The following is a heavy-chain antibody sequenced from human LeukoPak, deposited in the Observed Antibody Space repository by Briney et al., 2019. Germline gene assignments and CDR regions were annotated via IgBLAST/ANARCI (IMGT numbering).Heavy chain of an antibody. V-gene: IGHV3-21*01. D-gene: IGHD6-19*01. CDR3: ARVIERQWLIPSYYHYGMDV. Sequence: GGSLRLSCAASGFTFSSYSMNWVRQAPGKGLEWVSSISSSSSYIYYADSVKGRFTISRDNAKNSLYLQMNSLRAEDTAVYYCARVIERQWLIPSYYHYGMDVWGQGTTVTVSS. J-gene: IGHJ6*02. CDR1: GFTFSSYS. CDR2: ISSSSSYI.